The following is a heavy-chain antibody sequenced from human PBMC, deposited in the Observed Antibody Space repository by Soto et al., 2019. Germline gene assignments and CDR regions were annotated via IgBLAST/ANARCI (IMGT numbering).Heavy chain of an antibody. D-gene: IGHD5-12*01. V-gene: IGHV3-15*01. CDR3: TTEAGGYDSSFDY. CDR1: GFTFSNAW. CDR2: IKSKTDGGTT. J-gene: IGHJ4*02. Sequence: GGSLRLSCAASGFTFSNAWMSWVRQAPGKGLEWVGRIKSKTDGGTTDYAAPVKGRFTISRDDSKNTLYLQMNSLKTEDTAVYYCTTEAGGYDSSFDYWGQGTLVTVSS.